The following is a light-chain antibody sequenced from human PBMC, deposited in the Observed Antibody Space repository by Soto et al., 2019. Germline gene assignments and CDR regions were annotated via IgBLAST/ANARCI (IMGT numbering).Light chain of an antibody. J-gene: IGKJ4*01. CDR2: AAS. CDR3: QQYNNWPLT. V-gene: IGKV3-15*01. Sequence: MTQSPVTLSVSPGERATLSCRASQRLGRNLAWYQQRPGQPPRLLISAASTGASGVPARFSGSGSGTDFTLTINSLQSEDFAFYYCQQYNNWPLTFGGGTKVEIK. CDR1: QRLGRN.